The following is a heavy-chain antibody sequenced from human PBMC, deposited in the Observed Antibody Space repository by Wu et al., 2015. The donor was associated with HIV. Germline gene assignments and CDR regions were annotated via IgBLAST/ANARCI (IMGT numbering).Heavy chain of an antibody. CDR2: INPSGSST. CDR1: GYTLTGYF. CDR3: ARDICDDFWRSGCRWFDP. V-gene: IGHV1-46*01. D-gene: IGHD3-3*01. Sequence: QVQLVQSGAEGKKPGASVKVSCKASGYTLTGYFIHWVRQAPGQGLEWMGVINPSGSSTTYTEKFQGRVTMTKDTSTSTVYMKLSGLRSEDTATYYCARDICDDFWRSGCRWFDPWGQGTLVTVSS. J-gene: IGHJ5*02.